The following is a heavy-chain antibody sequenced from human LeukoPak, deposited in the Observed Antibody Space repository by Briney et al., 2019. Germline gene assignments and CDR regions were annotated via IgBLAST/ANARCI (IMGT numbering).Heavy chain of an antibody. CDR3: ARHGLYQDYGY. J-gene: IGHJ4*02. Sequence: GSLRLSCAASGFTFSSYAMSWVRQPPGKGLEWIGNVYYSGSTHYNPSLKSRVTISLDMSKNQFSLRLTSVTAADTAMYYCARHGLYQDYGYWGQGTLVTVSS. V-gene: IGHV4-39*01. D-gene: IGHD3-16*01. CDR1: GFTFSSYA. CDR2: VYYSGST.